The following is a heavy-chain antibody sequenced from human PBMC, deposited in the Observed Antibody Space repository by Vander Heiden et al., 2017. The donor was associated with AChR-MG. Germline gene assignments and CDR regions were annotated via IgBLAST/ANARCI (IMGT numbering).Heavy chain of an antibody. CDR2: IYTAGSP. CDR1: GFSGSTNS. CDR3: ARVRARDYFYSMDV. Sequence: DVQLLETGGRLTPPGGSVRLSCAASGFSGSTNSMNRVRQAPGKELEWLSLIYTAGSPYYADSVKGRFTVSRDNSMNTLYLQMNSLRAEDTAVYYCARVRARDYFYSMDVWGLGTTVTVSS. V-gene: IGHV3-53*02. J-gene: IGHJ6*02. D-gene: IGHD6-6*01.